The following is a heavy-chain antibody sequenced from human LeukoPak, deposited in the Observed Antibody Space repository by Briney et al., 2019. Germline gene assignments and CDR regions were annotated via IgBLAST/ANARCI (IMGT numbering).Heavy chain of an antibody. CDR3: ARSRSRRLGLDY. CDR2: IGTAGDT. CDR1: GFAFSSYD. J-gene: IGHJ4*02. D-gene: IGHD3-22*01. Sequence: GGSLRLSCAASGFAFSSYDMHWVRQVTGKGLEWVSTIGTAGDTYFPGSVKGRSTISRENAKNSLYLQMNSLRAGDTAIYYCARSRSRRLGLDYWGQGTLVTVSS. V-gene: IGHV3-13*01.